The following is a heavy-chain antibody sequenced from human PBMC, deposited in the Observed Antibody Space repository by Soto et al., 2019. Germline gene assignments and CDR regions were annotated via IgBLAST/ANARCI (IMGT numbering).Heavy chain of an antibody. CDR3: ARGGPVVPPYYHYYGMDG. CDR2: IIPILGIA. CDR1: GGTFSSYT. J-gene: IGHJ6*04. V-gene: IGHV1-69*02. Sequence: QVQLVHSGAEVKKPGSSVKVSCKASGGTFSSYTISWVRQAPGQGLAWMGRIIPILGIANYARKFQGSVTMTAHKSTGRAYMERSRLRSEHTPGYYCARGGPVVPPYYHYYGMDGWGERTTVTVSS. D-gene: IGHD2-15*01.